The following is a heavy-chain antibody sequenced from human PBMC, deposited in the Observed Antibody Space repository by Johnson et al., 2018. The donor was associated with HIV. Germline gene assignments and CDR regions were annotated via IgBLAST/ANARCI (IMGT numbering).Heavy chain of an antibody. J-gene: IGHJ3*01. CDR2: IGGSGTKT. CDR3: AKTMAQGEYAFDV. CDR1: GFTFDDYG. Sequence: MLLVESGGGVVRPGGSLKLSCAASGFTFDDYGMHWVRQAPGKGLEWVSIIGGSGTKTYYPDSMKGRFTISRDNSKNSLYLQLTSLRDDDTAVYYCAKTMAQGEYAFDVWGQGTLVTVSS. D-gene: IGHD3-10*01. V-gene: IGHV3-23*04.